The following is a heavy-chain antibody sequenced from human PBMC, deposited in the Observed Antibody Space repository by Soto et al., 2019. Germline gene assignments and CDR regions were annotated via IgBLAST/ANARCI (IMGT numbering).Heavy chain of an antibody. CDR2: IYATGTT. CDR3: VRDGTKTLRDWFDP. Sequence: SETLSLTCTVSGASISGFHWSWIRKSAGKGLEWIGRIYATGTTDYNPSLKSRVMMSVDTSKKQFSLKLRSVTAADTAVYYCVRDGTKTLRDWFDPWGQGISVTVSS. CDR1: GASISGFH. V-gene: IGHV4-4*07. J-gene: IGHJ5*02. D-gene: IGHD1-1*01.